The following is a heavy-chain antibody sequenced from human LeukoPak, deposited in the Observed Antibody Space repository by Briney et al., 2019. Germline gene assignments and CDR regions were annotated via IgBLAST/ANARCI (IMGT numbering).Heavy chain of an antibody. D-gene: IGHD2-2*01. V-gene: IGHV3-23*01. Sequence: GGSLRLSCAASGSTFSSYAMSWVRQAPGKGLEWVSAISGSGGSTYYADSVKGRFTISRDNSKNTLYLQMNSLRAEDTAVYYCAKSGDIGSTRYYYYGMDVWGQGTTVTVSS. J-gene: IGHJ6*02. CDR2: ISGSGGST. CDR1: GSTFSSYA. CDR3: AKSGDIGSTRYYYYGMDV.